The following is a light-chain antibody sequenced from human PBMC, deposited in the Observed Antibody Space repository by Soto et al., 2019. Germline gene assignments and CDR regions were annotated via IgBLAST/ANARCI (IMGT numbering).Light chain of an antibody. CDR3: SSYPNSNFSQVV. Sequence: QSVLTQPASVSGCPGQSITISCTGTSSDVGGYNYVSWYQQPPGKAPRFVIYDVTNRPSGVSNRFSGAKSGNTASLNISGLQAEDEADYYCSSYPNSNFSQVVFGTGNKVSVL. V-gene: IGLV2-14*01. CDR1: SSDVGGYNY. CDR2: DVT. J-gene: IGLJ1*01.